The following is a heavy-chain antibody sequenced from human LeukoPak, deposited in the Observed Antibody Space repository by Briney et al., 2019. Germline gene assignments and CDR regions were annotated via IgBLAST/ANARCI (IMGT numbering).Heavy chain of an antibody. Sequence: GGSLRLSCAASGFTFSSYGMHWVRQAPGKGLEWVAVISYDGSNKYYVDSMKGRFTISRDNSKNTLYLQMNSLRAEDTAVYYCAKDPGRFVVVLAAIDYWGQGTLVTVSS. CDR3: AKDPGRFVVVLAAIDY. CDR2: ISYDGSNK. J-gene: IGHJ4*02. CDR1: GFTFSSYG. D-gene: IGHD2-2*02. V-gene: IGHV3-30*18.